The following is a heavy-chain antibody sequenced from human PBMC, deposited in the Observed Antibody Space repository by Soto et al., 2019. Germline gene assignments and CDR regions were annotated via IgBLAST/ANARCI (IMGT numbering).Heavy chain of an antibody. CDR3: AKNGHPPYYYYGMDV. V-gene: IGHV1-18*01. D-gene: IGHD2-8*01. J-gene: IGHJ6*02. Sequence: ASVKVSCKASGYSFTTYGISWVRQAPGQGLEWMDWISGYNGDTNNAQKFQDRVTMTIDRSTTTAYLELRSLTSDDAAVYYCAKNGHPPYYYYGMDVWGQ. CDR2: ISGYNGDT. CDR1: GYSFTTYG.